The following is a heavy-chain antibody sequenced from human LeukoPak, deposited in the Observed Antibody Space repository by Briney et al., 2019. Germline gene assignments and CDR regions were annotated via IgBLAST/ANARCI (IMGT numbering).Heavy chain of an antibody. CDR2: IYYSGST. V-gene: IGHV4-61*05. CDR3: ARGPNDSSGSPYYFDY. D-gene: IGHD3-22*01. Sequence: PSETLSLTCTVSGGSISSSSYFWGWIRQPPGKGLEWIGYIYYSGSTNYNPSLKSRVTISVDTSKNQFSLKLSSVTAADTAVYYCARGPNDSSGSPYYFDYWGQGTLVTVSS. J-gene: IGHJ4*02. CDR1: GGSISSSSYF.